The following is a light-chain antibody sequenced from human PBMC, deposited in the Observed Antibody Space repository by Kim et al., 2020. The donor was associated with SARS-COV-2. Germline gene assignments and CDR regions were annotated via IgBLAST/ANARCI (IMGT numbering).Light chain of an antibody. CDR1: QSVSTTY. CDR2: GAS. V-gene: IGKV3-20*01. J-gene: IGKJ4*01. CDR3: QQYGGGLA. Sequence: EIVLTQSPGTLSLSPGERATLSCRASQSVSTTYLAWYQQKPGQAPRVLIYGASSRATGIPDRFSGSGSGTDFTLTISRLEPEDFAVYYCQQYGGGLAFGGGTKVDIK.